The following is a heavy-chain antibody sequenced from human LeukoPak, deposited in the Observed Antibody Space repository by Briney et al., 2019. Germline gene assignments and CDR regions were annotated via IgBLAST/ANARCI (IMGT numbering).Heavy chain of an antibody. D-gene: IGHD3-10*01. CDR3: AREEGEWFGELFLPFNY. V-gene: IGHV1-2*02. CDR2: LNPNSGGT. CDR1: GDSLTSYG. J-gene: IGHJ4*02. Sequence: ASVKVSCKASGDSLTSYGIRWVRQAPGEGLEWMGWLNPNSGGTKYAQKFQGRVTMTRDTSIDTAYMELSRLRSDDTAVYYCAREEGEWFGELFLPFNYWGQGTLVTVSS.